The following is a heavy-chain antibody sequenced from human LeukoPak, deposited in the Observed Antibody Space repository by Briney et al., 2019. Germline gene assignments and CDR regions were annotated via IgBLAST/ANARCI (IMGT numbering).Heavy chain of an antibody. D-gene: IGHD3-22*01. V-gene: IGHV4-4*02. CDR1: GGSISSSNW. Sequence: PSGTLSLTCAVSGGSISSSNWWSWVRQPPGKGLEWIGEIYHSGSTNYNPSLKSRVTISVDKSKNQFSLKLSSVTAADTAVYYCARVANYYDSSGYYRFDYWGQGTLVTVSS. J-gene: IGHJ4*02. CDR3: ARVANYYDSSGYYRFDY. CDR2: IYHSGST.